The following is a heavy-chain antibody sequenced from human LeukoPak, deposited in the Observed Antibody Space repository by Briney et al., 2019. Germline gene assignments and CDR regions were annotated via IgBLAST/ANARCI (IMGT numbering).Heavy chain of an antibody. CDR2: ITSSSAYT. D-gene: IGHD1-26*01. Sequence: GGSLRLSCAASGFTFDDYAMHWVRQVPGKGLEWVSSITSSSAYTFYADSVRGRFTISRDNAKSSLYLQMNSLRADDTAIYYCARDPYNGNYGDSYYYYMDVWGKGTTVTISS. CDR1: GFTFDDYA. V-gene: IGHV3-21*01. J-gene: IGHJ6*03. CDR3: ARDPYNGNYGDSYYYYMDV.